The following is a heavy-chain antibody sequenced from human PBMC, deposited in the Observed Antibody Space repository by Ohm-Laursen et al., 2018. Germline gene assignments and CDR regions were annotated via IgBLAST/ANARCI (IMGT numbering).Heavy chain of an antibody. CDR1: GFSFSSHD. D-gene: IGHD6-19*01. Sequence: SLRLSCTASGFSFSSHDMHWVRQTTGKGLEWVSAIGTAGDTYYPGSVKGRFTISRENAKNSLYLQMNSLRAEDTAVYYCARTSSGWSSPDYWGQGTLVTVSS. CDR2: IGTAGDT. CDR3: ARTSSGWSSPDY. V-gene: IGHV3-13*01. J-gene: IGHJ4*02.